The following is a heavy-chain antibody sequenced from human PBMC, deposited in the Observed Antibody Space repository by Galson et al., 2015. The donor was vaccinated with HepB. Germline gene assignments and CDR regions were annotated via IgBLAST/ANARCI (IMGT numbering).Heavy chain of an antibody. CDR3: VHKRAVYHQIDY. CDR1: GFSLSTDQEV. Sequence: PALVKPTQTLTLTCTFSGFSLSTDQEVVGWVRQPPGKAPEWLTFIYGDGDKRYSPSLKTRLTITRDTSKSQVVLAMTNMDPVDTATYYCVHKRAVYHQIDYWGLGILVTVSS. D-gene: IGHD5/OR15-5a*01. J-gene: IGHJ4*02. V-gene: IGHV2-5*02. CDR2: IYGDGDK.